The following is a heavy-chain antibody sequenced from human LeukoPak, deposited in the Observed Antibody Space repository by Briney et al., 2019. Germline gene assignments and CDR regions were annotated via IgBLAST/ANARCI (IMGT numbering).Heavy chain of an antibody. Sequence: SETLSLLCTVSGGSISSSSYYWGWIRQPPGKGLEWFGNIYYIESIYYHPSLKSRVTRTVDTSKNQFSLKLSSVTAPDTAVSYWARHIGGRYYSYSMDVWGKGTTVTVSS. V-gene: IGHV4-39*01. CDR2: IYYIESI. J-gene: IGHJ6*03. CDR3: ARHIGGRYYSYSMDV. CDR1: GGSISSSSYY. D-gene: IGHD3-16*02.